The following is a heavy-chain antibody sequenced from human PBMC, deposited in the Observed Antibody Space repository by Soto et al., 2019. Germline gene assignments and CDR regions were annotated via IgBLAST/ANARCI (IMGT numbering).Heavy chain of an antibody. CDR2: INPGNGNT. Sequence: ASVKVSCKASGYTFTSDGINWVRQAPGRGLEWMGWINPGNGNTKYSQQFQGRVIIDRDTSASTAYMELSSLRPEDTAVYYCARGGYFDSSNYLAYWGLGTLVTVSS. V-gene: IGHV1-3*01. CDR3: ARGGYFDSSNYLAY. D-gene: IGHD3-22*01. J-gene: IGHJ4*02. CDR1: GYTFTSDG.